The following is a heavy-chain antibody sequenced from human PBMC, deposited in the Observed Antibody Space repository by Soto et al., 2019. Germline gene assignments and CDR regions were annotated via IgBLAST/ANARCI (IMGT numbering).Heavy chain of an antibody. Sequence: SLRLSCAASGFTFSSYSMNWVRQAPGKGLEWVSSISSSSSYIYYADSVKGRFTISRDNAKNSLYLQMNSLRAEDTAVYYCARDHIVVVPAAIGYYGMDVWGQGTTVTVSS. J-gene: IGHJ6*02. V-gene: IGHV3-21*01. CDR1: GFTFSSYS. D-gene: IGHD2-2*02. CDR2: ISSSSSYI. CDR3: ARDHIVVVPAAIGYYGMDV.